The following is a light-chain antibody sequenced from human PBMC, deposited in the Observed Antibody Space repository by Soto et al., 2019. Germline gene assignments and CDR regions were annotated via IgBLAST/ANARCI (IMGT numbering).Light chain of an antibody. CDR1: QSVSNN. Sequence: ILMTHSPATLSVAPGERATLSCRASQSVSNNLAWYQQKPGQAPRLLIYDSSTRATGIPARFSGSGSGTECTLTISGLQSEDFAVYYCQQYNNWPPWTFGQGTKVELK. V-gene: IGKV3-15*01. J-gene: IGKJ1*01. CDR2: DSS. CDR3: QQYNNWPPWT.